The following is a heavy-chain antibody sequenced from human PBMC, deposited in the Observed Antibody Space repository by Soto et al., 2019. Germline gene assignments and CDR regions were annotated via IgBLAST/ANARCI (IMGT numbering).Heavy chain of an antibody. J-gene: IGHJ3*02. CDR2: ISYDGGNK. Sequence: QVRLVESGGGVVQPGRSLRLSCAASGFTFSRYGMHWVRQAPGKGLEWVAVISYDGGNKYYAASVKGRFTFSRDNSKNTLYLQMNSLRAEDTAVYYCAKGRSGYSYGLHDAFDIWGQGTMVTVSS. V-gene: IGHV3-30*18. D-gene: IGHD5-18*01. CDR1: GFTFSRYG. CDR3: AKGRSGYSYGLHDAFDI.